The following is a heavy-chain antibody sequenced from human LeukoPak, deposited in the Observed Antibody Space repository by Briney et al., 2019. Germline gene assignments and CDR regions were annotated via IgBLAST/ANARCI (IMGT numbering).Heavy chain of an antibody. J-gene: IGHJ6*02. Sequence: SETLSLTCTVSGGSISSYYWSWIRQPPGKGLEWIGYIYHSGSTYYNPSLKSRVTISVDRSKNQFSLKLSSVTAADTAVYYCAGSHRYYYGMDVWGQGTTVTVSS. CDR3: AGSHRYYYGMDV. D-gene: IGHD2-15*01. CDR2: IYHSGST. CDR1: GGSISSYY. V-gene: IGHV4-59*04.